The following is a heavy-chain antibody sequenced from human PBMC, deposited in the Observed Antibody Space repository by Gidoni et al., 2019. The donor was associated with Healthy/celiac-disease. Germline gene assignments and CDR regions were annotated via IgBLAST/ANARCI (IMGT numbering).Heavy chain of an antibody. V-gene: IGHV3-53*01. Sequence: EVQLVESGGGLIQPGGSLRLSCAASGFPVSSNYMSLVRQAPGEGLGGVSVSYSGGSTYCADSVKGRFTISRDNSNNTLYLQMNSLRAEDTAVYYCARCKGIAAAGIYYFDYWGQGTLVTVSS. CDR2: SYSGGST. CDR3: ARCKGIAAAGIYYFDY. J-gene: IGHJ4*02. CDR1: GFPVSSNY. D-gene: IGHD6-13*01.